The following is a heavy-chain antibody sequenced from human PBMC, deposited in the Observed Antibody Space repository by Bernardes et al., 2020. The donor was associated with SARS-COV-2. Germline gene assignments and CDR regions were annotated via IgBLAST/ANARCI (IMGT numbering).Heavy chain of an antibody. CDR3: VRGPSDGGHGRFEY. CDR2: ISPDGTST. CDR1: GFTFSNYW. V-gene: IGHV3-74*01. J-gene: IGHJ4*02. Sequence: GGSLRLSCAVSGFTFSNYWMHWVRQAPGKGLVWVSRISPDGTSTTYADSVKGRFTISRDNAKNTLYLQMNSLGVEDTAVYFCVRGPSDGGHGRFEYLGQGTLGNISS.